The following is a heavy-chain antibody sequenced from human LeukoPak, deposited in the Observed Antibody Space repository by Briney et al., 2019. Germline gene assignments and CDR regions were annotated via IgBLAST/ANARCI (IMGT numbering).Heavy chain of an antibody. V-gene: IGHV4-4*07. D-gene: IGHD3-3*01. J-gene: IGHJ4*02. Sequence: SETLSLTCTVSGGSISSYYWSWIRQPAGKGLEWIGRIYTSGSTNYNPSLKSRVTMSVDTSKNQFSLKLSSVTAADTAVYYCARSQILKVYDFWSGYYPIDYWGQGTLVTVSS. CDR3: ARSQILKVYDFWSGYYPIDY. CDR1: GGSISSYY. CDR2: IYTSGST.